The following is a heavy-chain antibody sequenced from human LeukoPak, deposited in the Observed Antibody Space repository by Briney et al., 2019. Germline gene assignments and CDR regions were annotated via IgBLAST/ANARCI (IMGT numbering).Heavy chain of an antibody. Sequence: GRSLGLSCAASGFTFSSYGMHWVRQAPGKGLEWVAVIWYDGSNKYYADSVKGRFSISRDNSKNTLYLQMNSLRAEDTAVYYCARPQEKYYYDSSGYPLDAFDIWGQGTMVTVSS. J-gene: IGHJ3*02. CDR1: GFTFSSYG. CDR2: IWYDGSNK. D-gene: IGHD3-22*01. CDR3: ARPQEKYYYDSSGYPLDAFDI. V-gene: IGHV3-33*01.